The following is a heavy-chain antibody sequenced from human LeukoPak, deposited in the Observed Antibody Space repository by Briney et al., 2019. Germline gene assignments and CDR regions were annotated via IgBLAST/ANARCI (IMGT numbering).Heavy chain of an antibody. CDR3: ARVRERGYSYGFLN. Sequence: GGSLRLSCAAPGFTFDDYGMSWVRQAPGKGLERVSGINWNGGSTGYADSVKGRFTISGDNAKNSLYLQMNSLRAEDTALYYCARVRERGYSYGFLNWGQGTLVTVSS. CDR2: INWNGGST. V-gene: IGHV3-20*04. J-gene: IGHJ4*02. D-gene: IGHD5-18*01. CDR1: GFTFDDYG.